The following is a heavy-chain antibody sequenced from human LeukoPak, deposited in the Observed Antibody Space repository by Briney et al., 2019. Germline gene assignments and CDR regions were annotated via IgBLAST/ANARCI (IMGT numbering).Heavy chain of an antibody. Sequence: GGSLRLSCVASGFSFSNYWMHWVRQAPGKGLEWVANIKQDGSEKYYVDSVKGRFTISRDNAKNSLYLQMTSLTAEDTAVYYCARDRGAYCGGDCYLGFDYWGRGTLVTVSS. CDR1: GFSFSNYW. D-gene: IGHD2-21*02. CDR3: ARDRGAYCGGDCYLGFDY. J-gene: IGHJ4*01. V-gene: IGHV3-7*01. CDR2: IKQDGSEK.